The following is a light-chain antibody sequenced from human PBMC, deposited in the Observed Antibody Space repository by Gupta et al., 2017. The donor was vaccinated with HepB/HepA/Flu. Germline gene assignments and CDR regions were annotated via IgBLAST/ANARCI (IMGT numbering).Light chain of an antibody. CDR3: MQALETLRT. J-gene: IGKJ1*01. CDR2: LGS. Sequence: EIVMTQSPFSLPVTPGEPASISCRSSQSLLQSNGYTYLDWYLQKPGQSPQLLIYLGSTRASGVPDRFSGSGSGTDFTLKISRVEAEDVGVYYCMQALETLRTFGQGTKVEIK. CDR1: QSLLQSNGYTY. V-gene: IGKV2-28*01.